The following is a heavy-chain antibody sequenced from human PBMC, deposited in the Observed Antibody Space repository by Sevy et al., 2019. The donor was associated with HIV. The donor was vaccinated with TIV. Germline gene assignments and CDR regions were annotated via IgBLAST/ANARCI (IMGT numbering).Heavy chain of an antibody. D-gene: IGHD3-16*01. J-gene: IGHJ4*02. CDR1: GFTFSSYA. Sequence: GGSLRLSCAASGFTFSSYAMSWVRQAPGKGLEWVSAISGSGGSTYYADSVKGRFTISRDNSKNTLYPQMNSLRAEDTAVYYCAKDYDYVWGSFDYWGQGTLVTVSS. CDR3: AKDYDYVWGSFDY. CDR2: ISGSGGST. V-gene: IGHV3-23*01.